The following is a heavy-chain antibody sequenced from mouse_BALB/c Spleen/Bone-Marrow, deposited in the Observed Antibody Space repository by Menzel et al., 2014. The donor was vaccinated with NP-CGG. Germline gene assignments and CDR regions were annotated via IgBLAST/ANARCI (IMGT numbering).Heavy chain of an antibody. CDR3: ERRVYYDYDGGAWFAY. CDR1: GYTFTSYD. V-gene: IGHV1-85*01. CDR2: IFPGDGST. D-gene: IGHD2-4*01. Sequence: AQEVESGAELVKPGASVKLSCKASGYTFTSYDINWVRQRPEQGLEWIGWIFPGDGSTKYNEKFKGKATLTTDKSSSTAYMQRSRLTSEDSAVYFCERRVYYDYDGGAWFAYWGQGTLVTVSA. J-gene: IGHJ3*01.